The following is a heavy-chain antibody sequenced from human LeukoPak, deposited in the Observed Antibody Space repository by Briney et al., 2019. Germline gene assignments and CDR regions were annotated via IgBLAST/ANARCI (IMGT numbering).Heavy chain of an antibody. V-gene: IGHV3-23*01. Sequence: GGSLRLSCAASGFTLSSYAMTWVRQAPGKGLEWVSAISGSGGSTYYADSVKGRFTISRDNSKNTLYLQMNSLRAEDTAVYYCANFKVTSDYFDYWGQGTLVTVSS. J-gene: IGHJ4*02. CDR2: ISGSGGST. D-gene: IGHD4-11*01. CDR3: ANFKVTSDYFDY. CDR1: GFTLSSYA.